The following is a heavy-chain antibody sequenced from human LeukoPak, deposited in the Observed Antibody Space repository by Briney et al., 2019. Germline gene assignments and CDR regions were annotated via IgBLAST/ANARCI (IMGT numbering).Heavy chain of an antibody. CDR1: GFTFSSYW. CDR2: IKQDGSEK. CDR3: ARQGSQVWIYYFDY. Sequence: PGGSLRLSCAASGFTFSSYWMSWVRQAPGKGLEWVANIKQDGSEKYYVDSVKGRFTISRDNAKKSLYLQMNSLRAEDTAVYYCARQGSQVWIYYFDYWGQGTLVTVSS. V-gene: IGHV3-7*01. J-gene: IGHJ4*02. D-gene: IGHD2-15*01.